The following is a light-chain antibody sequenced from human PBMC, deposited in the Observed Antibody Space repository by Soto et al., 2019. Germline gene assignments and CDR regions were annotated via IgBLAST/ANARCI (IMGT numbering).Light chain of an antibody. Sequence: DTQMTQSPSTLSASVGDRVTITCRASQTISSWLAWYQQKPGKAPKLLINKASSLESGVPSRFSGSGSGTEFTLTISSLQHDDFATYYCQQYNSYRTFGQGTKVEIK. CDR2: KAS. CDR3: QQYNSYRT. CDR1: QTISSW. J-gene: IGKJ1*01. V-gene: IGKV1-5*03.